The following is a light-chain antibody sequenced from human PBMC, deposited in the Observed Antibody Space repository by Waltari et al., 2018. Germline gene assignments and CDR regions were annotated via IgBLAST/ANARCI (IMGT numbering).Light chain of an antibody. Sequence: EIVLTQSPGTLSLSPRERATLSCRASQSVSNNYLAWYQQKPGQAPRLLIYGASSRATGIPDRFSGSGSGTDFTLTINRLEPEDRAVYYCQQYGNSPQTFGQGTKVEIK. J-gene: IGKJ1*01. V-gene: IGKV3-20*01. CDR3: QQYGNSPQT. CDR1: QSVSNNY. CDR2: GAS.